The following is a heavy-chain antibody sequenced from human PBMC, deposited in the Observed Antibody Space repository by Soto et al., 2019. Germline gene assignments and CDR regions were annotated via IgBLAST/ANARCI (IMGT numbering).Heavy chain of an antibody. CDR1: GYTFTSYY. Sequence: GASVKVSCKASGYTFTSYYMHWVRQAPGQGLEWMGIINPSGGSTSYAQKFQGRVTMTRDTSTSTVYMELSSLRSEDTAVYYCARGNLGYCSSTSCRDEPYNWIDPWGQGTLVTVSS. CDR2: INPSGGST. D-gene: IGHD2-2*01. V-gene: IGHV1-46*01. J-gene: IGHJ5*02. CDR3: ARGNLGYCSSTSCRDEPYNWIDP.